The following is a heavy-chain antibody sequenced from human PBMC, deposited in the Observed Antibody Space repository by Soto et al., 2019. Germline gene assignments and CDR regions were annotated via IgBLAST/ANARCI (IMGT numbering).Heavy chain of an antibody. D-gene: IGHD3-10*01. V-gene: IGHV3-23*01. CDR2: TTTAGDFT. J-gene: IGHJ4*02. Sequence: GGSLRLSCAASGFTFSKYVISWVRQAPGKGLEWVTATTTAGDFTYYADSVKGRFTVSRDNSKNTLYLQMNRLRVEDTGTYYWAKGSASTRPYYFDSWGQGSLVTVSS. CDR1: GFTFSKYV. CDR3: AKGSASTRPYYFDS.